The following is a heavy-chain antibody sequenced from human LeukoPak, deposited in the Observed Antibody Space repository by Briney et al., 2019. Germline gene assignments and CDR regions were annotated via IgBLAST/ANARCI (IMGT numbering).Heavy chain of an antibody. CDR1: GFTFSSYA. CDR2: ASYDGTSK. CDR3: ARGNYYDSGRDGRAYQFDY. D-gene: IGHD3-10*01. J-gene: IGHJ4*02. V-gene: IGHV3-30*04. Sequence: TGRSLRLSCAASGFTFSSYAMHWVRQAPGKGLEWVAVASYDGTSKYYADSVKGRFTISRDNSKNTVYVQMNSLRGEDTAVYYCARGNYYDSGRDGRAYQFDYWGQGTLVTVSS.